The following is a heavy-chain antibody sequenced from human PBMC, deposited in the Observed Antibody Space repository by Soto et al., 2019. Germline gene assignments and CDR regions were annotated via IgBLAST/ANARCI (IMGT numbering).Heavy chain of an antibody. Sequence: SETLSLTCTVSGGSISSGGYYWSWIRQHPGKGLEWIGYIYYSGSTYYNPSLKSRVTISVDTSKNQFSLKLSSVTAADTAVYYCARARDYDILTGYYGTFDYWGQGTLVTVSS. CDR2: IYYSGST. D-gene: IGHD3-9*01. CDR3: ARARDYDILTGYYGTFDY. V-gene: IGHV4-31*03. J-gene: IGHJ4*02. CDR1: GGSISSGGYY.